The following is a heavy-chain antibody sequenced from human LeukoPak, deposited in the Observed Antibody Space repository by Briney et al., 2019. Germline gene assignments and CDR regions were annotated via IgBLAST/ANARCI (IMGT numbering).Heavy chain of an antibody. CDR1: GGSISSGSYY. CDR2: IYTSGST. D-gene: IGHD3-10*01. Sequence: PSQTLSLTCTVSGGSISSGSYYWSWIRQPAGKGLEWIGRIYTSGSTNYNPTLKSRVTISVDTSKNQFSLRLTSVTAADTAVYYCARGRFYIRYYYGSGSYNDFDYWGQGTLVTVSS. J-gene: IGHJ4*02. CDR3: ARGRFYIRYYYGSGSYNDFDY. V-gene: IGHV4-61*02.